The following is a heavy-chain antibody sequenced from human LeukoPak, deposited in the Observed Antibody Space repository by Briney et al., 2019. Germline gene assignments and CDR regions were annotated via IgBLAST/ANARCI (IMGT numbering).Heavy chain of an antibody. V-gene: IGHV3-64*01. D-gene: IGHD3-10*01. J-gene: IGHJ4*02. CDR1: GFTFSSYA. CDR3: ATNIGYYYGSGSNKYYFDY. CDR2: ISSNGGST. Sequence: GGSLRLSCAASGFTFSSYAMHWVRQAPGKGLEYVSAISSNGGSTYYANSVKGRFTISRDNSKNTLYLQMGSLRAEDMAVYYCATNIGYYYGSGSNKYYFDYWGQGTLVTVSS.